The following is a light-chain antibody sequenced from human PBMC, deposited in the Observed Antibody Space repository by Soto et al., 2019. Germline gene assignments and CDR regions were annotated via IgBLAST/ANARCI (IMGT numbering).Light chain of an antibody. CDR3: HQYGSSPPYT. Sequence: EVVLTQSPGTLSLSPGERATLSCRASQSVSNNYFAWYQQKPGQAPRLLIFGSSDRATGIPDRFSDSGSGTDFTLTISRLEPEDFAVYYYHQYGSSPPYTFGQGTKLEIK. CDR1: QSVSNNY. V-gene: IGKV3-20*01. CDR2: GSS. J-gene: IGKJ2*01.